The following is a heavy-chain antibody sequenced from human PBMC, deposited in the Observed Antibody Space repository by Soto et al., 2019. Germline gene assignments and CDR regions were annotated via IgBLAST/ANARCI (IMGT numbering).Heavy chain of an antibody. D-gene: IGHD2-15*01. J-gene: IGHJ4*02. CDR2: INPNSGGT. Sequence: ASVKVSCKASGYTFTGYYMHWVRQAPGQGLEWMGWINPNSGGTNYAQKFQGWVTMTRDTSISTAYMELSRLRSDDTAVYYCARGVTATPSPSFDYWGQGTLVTV. V-gene: IGHV1-2*04. CDR1: GYTFTGYY. CDR3: ARGVTATPSPSFDY.